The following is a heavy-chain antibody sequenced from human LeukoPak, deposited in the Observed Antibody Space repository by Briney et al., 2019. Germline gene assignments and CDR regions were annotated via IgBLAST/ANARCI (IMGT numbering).Heavy chain of an antibody. CDR3: ARGEVAGPYNWFDP. CDR2: ISYDGSNK. CDR1: GFTFSSYG. J-gene: IGHJ5*02. D-gene: IGHD2-15*01. V-gene: IGHV3-30*03. Sequence: GGSLRLSCAASGFTFSSYGMHWVRQAPGKGLEWVAVISYDGSNKYYADSVKGRFTISRDNAKNSLYLQMNSLRAEDTAVYYCARGEVAGPYNWFDPWGQGTLVTVSS.